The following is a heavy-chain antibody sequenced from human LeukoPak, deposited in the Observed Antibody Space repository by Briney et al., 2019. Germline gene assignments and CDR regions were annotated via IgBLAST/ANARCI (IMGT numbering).Heavy chain of an antibody. J-gene: IGHJ3*02. CDR2: IYSGGST. V-gene: IGHV3-53*01. Sequence: GGSLRLSCAASGFTVSSNYMSWVRQAPGKGLEWVSVIYSGGSTYYADSVKGRFTISRDNSKNTLYLQMNSLRAEDTAVYYCARHADLPNDAFDIWGQGTMVTVSS. CDR3: ARHADLPNDAFDI. CDR1: GFTVSSNY.